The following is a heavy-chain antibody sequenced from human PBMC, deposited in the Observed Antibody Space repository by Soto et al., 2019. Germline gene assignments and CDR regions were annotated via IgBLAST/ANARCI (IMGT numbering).Heavy chain of an antibody. D-gene: IGHD2-15*01. CDR3: AGLRGYAGSPIGY. Sequence: PSETLSLTCTVSGGSIISGYWSWIRQPPGKGREWVGYVSYSGNTNYNTTLKSRVTMSVDTPKNQSAVRLISVTSAETAGEYCAGLRGYAGSPIGYWGQGTLGTVSS. V-gene: IGHV4-59*01. J-gene: IGHJ4*02. CDR1: GGSIISGY. CDR2: VSYSGNT.